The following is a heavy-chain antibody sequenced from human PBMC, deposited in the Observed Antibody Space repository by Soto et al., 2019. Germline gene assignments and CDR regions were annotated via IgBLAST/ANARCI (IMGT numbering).Heavy chain of an antibody. V-gene: IGHV3-72*01. Sequence: GGSLRLSCAASGFIFGDHYMDWVRQAPGTGLEWVGRIRNKANSYTTEYAASVKGRFTISRDDSKNSLYRQMNSIKTEDTAVYYCARAGRAYHLDYWGQGT. CDR2: IRNKANSYTT. CDR3: ARAGRAYHLDY. CDR1: GFIFGDHY. J-gene: IGHJ4*02. D-gene: IGHD2-2*01.